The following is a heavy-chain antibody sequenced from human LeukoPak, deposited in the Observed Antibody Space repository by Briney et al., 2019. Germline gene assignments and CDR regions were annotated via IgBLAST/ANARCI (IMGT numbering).Heavy chain of an antibody. J-gene: IGHJ5*02. CDR2: ISRSSSLI. CDR3: ARDGINWADR. V-gene: IGHV3-21*05. CDR1: GFTFDNFA. Sequence: GGSLRLSCASSGFTFDNFAMNWVRQTPGKGLEWVSYISRSSSLIIYADSVKGRFTVSRDNGKNSLYLDMNSLTVEDTGLYYCARDGINWADRSGQGTLVTVSS. D-gene: IGHD3-16*01.